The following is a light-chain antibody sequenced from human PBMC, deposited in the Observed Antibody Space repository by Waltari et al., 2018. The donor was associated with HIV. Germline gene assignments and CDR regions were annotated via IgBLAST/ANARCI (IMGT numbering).Light chain of an antibody. V-gene: IGLV2-23*02. CDR2: EVS. CDR1: ISDVGSYNL. Sequence: QSALTQPASVSGSPGQSITISCTGTISDVGSYNLVSWYQQHPGKAPNLMIYEVSKRPSGGSNRFSGSKSGNTASLTISGLQAEDEADYYCCSYAGSGTYVFGTGTKVTVL. CDR3: CSYAGSGTYV. J-gene: IGLJ1*01.